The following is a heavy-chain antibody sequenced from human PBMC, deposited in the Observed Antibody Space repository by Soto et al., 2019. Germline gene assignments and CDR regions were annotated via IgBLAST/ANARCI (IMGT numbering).Heavy chain of an antibody. CDR1: GGSISSGGYY. J-gene: IGHJ1*01. D-gene: IGHD3-22*01. V-gene: IGHV4-31*03. Sequence: QVQLQESGPGLVKPSQTLSLTCTVSGGSISSGGYYWSWIRQHPGKGLEWIGYIYYSGSTYYNPSLKGRVTISVDTSKNQFSLKLSSVTAADTAVYYCASYKYYYDSSGYSRVSSVIRDFQHWGQGTLVTVSS. CDR2: IYYSGST. CDR3: ASYKYYYDSSGYSRVSSVIRDFQH.